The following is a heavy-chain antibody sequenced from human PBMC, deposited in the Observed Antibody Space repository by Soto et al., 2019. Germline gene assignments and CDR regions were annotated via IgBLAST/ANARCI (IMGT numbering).Heavy chain of an antibody. D-gene: IGHD3-3*01. Sequence: QVQLVQSGAEVQKPGASVKVSCKASGYTFTSYDINWVRQATGQGLEWMGWMNPNSGNTGYAQKFQGRVTMTRNTSISTAYMELSSLRSEDTAVYYCASSGSDFWSGYSYYYYGMDVWGQGTTVTVSS. J-gene: IGHJ6*02. CDR3: ASSGSDFWSGYSYYYYGMDV. V-gene: IGHV1-8*01. CDR2: MNPNSGNT. CDR1: GYTFTSYD.